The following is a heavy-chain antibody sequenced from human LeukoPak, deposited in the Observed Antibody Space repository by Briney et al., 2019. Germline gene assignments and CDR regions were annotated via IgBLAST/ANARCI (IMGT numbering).Heavy chain of an antibody. D-gene: IGHD3-3*01. V-gene: IGHV4-39*01. CDR2: IYYSGST. CDR1: GGSISSSSYY. J-gene: IGHJ4*02. Sequence: SETLSLTCTVSGGSISSSSYYWGWIRQPPAKGLEWIGSIYYSGSTYYNPSHKSRVTISVDTSKNHFSRKLSSVTVADTAVYYCAILVRSGYYFDYWGQGTLVTVP. CDR3: AILVRSGYYFDY.